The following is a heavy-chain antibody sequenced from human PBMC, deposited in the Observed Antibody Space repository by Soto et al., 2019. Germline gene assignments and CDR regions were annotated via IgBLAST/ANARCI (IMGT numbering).Heavy chain of an antibody. V-gene: IGHV5-10-1*01. J-gene: IGHJ4*02. CDR1: EYSFRIYW. CDR3: ARHQSGSGNSNFDF. Sequence: GEALQISCQAFEYSFRIYWISWVRQTPGAGLEWMGRVDPNDSFATYSPSFEGHVSISVDKSTNIVYLQWRSLRASDTATDYCARHQSGSGNSNFDFWGQGTPVTVSS. D-gene: IGHD3-10*01. CDR2: VDPNDSFA.